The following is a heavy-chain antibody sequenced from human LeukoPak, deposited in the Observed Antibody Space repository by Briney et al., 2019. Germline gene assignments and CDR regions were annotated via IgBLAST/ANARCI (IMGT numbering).Heavy chain of an antibody. CDR1: GFTFSSFC. CDR3: GVMITFGGVIARGFDP. J-gene: IGHJ5*02. CDR2: IYSGGST. Sequence: GGSLRLSCAASGFTFSSFCMSWVRQAPGKGLERVSVIYSGGSTYYADSVKGRFTISRDNSKNTLYLQMNSLRAEDTAVYYCGVMITFGGVIARGFDPWGQGTLVTVSS. D-gene: IGHD3-16*02. V-gene: IGHV3-53*01.